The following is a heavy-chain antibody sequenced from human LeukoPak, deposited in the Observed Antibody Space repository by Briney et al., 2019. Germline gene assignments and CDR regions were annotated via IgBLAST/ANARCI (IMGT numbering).Heavy chain of an antibody. V-gene: IGHV4-39*07. CDR2: IYYSGST. CDR1: GGSISSSSYY. Sequence: SETLSLTCTVSGGSISSSSYYWGWIRQPPGKGLEWIGSIYYSGSTYYNPSLKSRVTISVDTSKNQFSLKLSSVPAADTAVYYCARDVGGYDAPRHYYYYMDVWGKGTTVTVSS. D-gene: IGHD5-12*01. CDR3: ARDVGGYDAPRHYYYYMDV. J-gene: IGHJ6*03.